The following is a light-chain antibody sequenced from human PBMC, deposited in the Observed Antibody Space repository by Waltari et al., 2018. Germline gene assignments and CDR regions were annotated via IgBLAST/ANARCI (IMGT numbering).Light chain of an antibody. V-gene: IGLV2-14*01. Sequence: QSALTQPASVSGSPGQSITISCTGTSSDVGGYNYVSWYQQHPGKAPKLMIYDVSNRPSGVSNRFSGSKSGNTASLTISRLPAEDEADYYCSSYTSSSRVFGGGTKLTVL. CDR3: SSYTSSSRV. J-gene: IGLJ3*02. CDR1: SSDVGGYNY. CDR2: DVS.